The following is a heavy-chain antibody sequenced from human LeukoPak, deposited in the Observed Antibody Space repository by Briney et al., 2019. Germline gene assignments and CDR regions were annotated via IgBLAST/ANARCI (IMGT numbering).Heavy chain of an antibody. Sequence: SETLSLTCTVSGGSISSYYWSWIRQPPGKGLEWIGYIYYSGSTNYNPSLKSRVTISVDTSKNQFSLKLSSVTAADTAVYYCARERASMYYYDSSGYSDAFDIWGQGTMVTVSS. J-gene: IGHJ3*02. V-gene: IGHV4-59*01. CDR2: IYYSGST. CDR3: ARERASMYYYDSSGYSDAFDI. CDR1: GGSISSYY. D-gene: IGHD3-22*01.